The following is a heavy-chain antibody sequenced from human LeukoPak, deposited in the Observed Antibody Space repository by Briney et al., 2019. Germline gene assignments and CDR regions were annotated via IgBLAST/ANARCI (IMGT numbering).Heavy chain of an antibody. CDR1: GFTFSGYW. CDR3: ARDFNRRALSGDPIG. CDR2: IKQEGTEK. D-gene: IGHD4-17*01. J-gene: IGHJ4*02. Sequence: GGFLRLSCVATGFTFSGYWMSWVRQAPGKGPEWVANIKQEGTEKHYVDSVEGRFIISRDNAKSSLYLQMNSLRAEDTAVYYCARDFNRRALSGDPIGWGQGTLVIVSS. V-gene: IGHV3-7*01.